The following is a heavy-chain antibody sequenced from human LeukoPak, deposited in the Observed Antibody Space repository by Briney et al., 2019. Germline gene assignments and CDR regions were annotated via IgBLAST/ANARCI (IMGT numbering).Heavy chain of an antibody. CDR2: MSPNSGNT. D-gene: IGHD6-19*01. CDR3: ARSMKSSGWYQVNNWFDP. Sequence: GASVKVSCKASGYTFTSYDINWVRQATGQGLEWMGWMSPNSGNTGYAQKFQGRVTMTRNTSISTAYMELSSLRSEDTAVYYCARSMKSSGWYQVNNWFDPWGQGTLVTVSS. CDR1: GYTFTSYD. J-gene: IGHJ5*02. V-gene: IGHV1-8*01.